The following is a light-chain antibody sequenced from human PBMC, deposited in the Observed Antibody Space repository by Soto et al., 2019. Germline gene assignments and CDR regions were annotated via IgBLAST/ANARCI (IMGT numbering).Light chain of an antibody. CDR2: AAS. CDR1: QDVSTW. Sequence: DIQMTQSPSSVSASVGDTVTITCRASQDVSTWLAWYQQRPGKAPNLLIYAASSLQIGVPSRFSGSGSGADFTLTIAGLQPEDFATYYCQQGLSFPITFGQGTRLDIK. CDR3: QQGLSFPIT. J-gene: IGKJ5*01. V-gene: IGKV1-12*01.